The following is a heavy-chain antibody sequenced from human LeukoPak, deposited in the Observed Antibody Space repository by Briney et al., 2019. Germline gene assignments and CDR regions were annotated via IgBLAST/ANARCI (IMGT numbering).Heavy chain of an antibody. D-gene: IGHD3-9*01. CDR1: GYTFTGYY. CDR3: ASGHRLRYFDWLFPNDY. Sequence: GASVKVSCKASGYTFTGYYMHWVRQAPGQGLEWMGWINPNSGGTNYAQKFQGRVTMTRDTSISTAYMELSRLRSDDTAVYYCASGHRLRYFDWLFPNDYWGQGTLVTVSS. J-gene: IGHJ4*02. V-gene: IGHV1-2*02. CDR2: INPNSGGT.